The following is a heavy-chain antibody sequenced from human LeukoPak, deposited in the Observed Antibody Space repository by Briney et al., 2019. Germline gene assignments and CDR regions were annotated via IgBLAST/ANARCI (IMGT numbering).Heavy chain of an antibody. V-gene: IGHV4-39*07. CDR2: IYDSGST. CDR1: GGSIRSSYYY. D-gene: IGHD3-16*02. Sequence: PSETLSLTCTVSGGSIRSSYYYWGWIRQPPGKGLEWIGSIYDSGSTYYNPSLKSRVTISVDTSKNQFSLKLSSVTAADTAVYYCARGPVYYVWGSYRSTGFDPWGQGTLVTVSS. CDR3: ARGPVYYVWGSYRSTGFDP. J-gene: IGHJ5*02.